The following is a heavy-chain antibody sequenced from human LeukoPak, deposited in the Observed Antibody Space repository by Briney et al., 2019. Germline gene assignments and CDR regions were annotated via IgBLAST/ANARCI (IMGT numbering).Heavy chain of an antibody. V-gene: IGHV4-59*08. J-gene: IGHJ5*02. Sequence: PSETLSLTCTVSGGSISSYYWSWIRQPPGKGLEWIGYIYYSGSTNYNPSLKSRVTISVDTSKNQFSLKLSSVTAADTAVYYCARQSVEYYYGSGSYVGEFDPWGQGTLVTVSS. CDR1: GGSISSYY. CDR2: IYYSGST. CDR3: ARQSVEYYYGSGSYVGEFDP. D-gene: IGHD3-10*01.